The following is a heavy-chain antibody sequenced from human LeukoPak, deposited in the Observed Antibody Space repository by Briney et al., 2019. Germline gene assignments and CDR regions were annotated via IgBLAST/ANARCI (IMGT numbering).Heavy chain of an antibody. Sequence: GASVKVSCKASGYTFTGYYMHWVRQAPGQGLEWMGWINPNSGGTNYAQKFQGRVTMTRDTSISTAYMELSRLRSDDTAVYYCATAYYYDSSGYHRATYYYYYGMDVWGQGTTVTVSS. CDR2: INPNSGGT. V-gene: IGHV1-2*02. CDR3: ATAYYYDSSGYHRATYYYYYGMDV. CDR1: GYTFTGYY. D-gene: IGHD3-22*01. J-gene: IGHJ6*02.